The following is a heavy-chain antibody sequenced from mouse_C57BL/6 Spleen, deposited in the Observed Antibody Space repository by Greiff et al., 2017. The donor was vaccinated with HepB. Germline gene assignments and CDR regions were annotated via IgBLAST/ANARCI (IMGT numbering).Heavy chain of an antibody. CDR2: IYPGGGYT. J-gene: IGHJ4*01. D-gene: IGHD1-1*01. V-gene: IGHV1-63*01. CDR3: ACYYGSSYGAMDY. Sequence: VQLQESGAELVRPGTSVKMSCKASGYTFTNYWIGWAKQRPGHGLEWIGDIYPGGGYTNYNEKFKGKATLTADKSSSTAYMQFSSLTSEDSASYYCACYYGSSYGAMDYGGQGTSVTVSS. CDR1: GYTFTNYW.